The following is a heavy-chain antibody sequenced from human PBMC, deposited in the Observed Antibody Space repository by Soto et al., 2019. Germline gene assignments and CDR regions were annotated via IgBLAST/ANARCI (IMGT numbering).Heavy chain of an antibody. D-gene: IGHD3-16*01. CDR1: GFTFSSYS. V-gene: IGHV3-21*01. CDR3: ARGGGGDTPLGWSPVSFAI. Sequence: GGSLRLSCAASGFTFSSYSMNWVRQAPGKGLEWVSSISSSTSYIYYADSVKGRFTISRDNAKNSLYLQMNSLRAEDTAVYHCARGGGGDTPLGWSPVSFAIWGKGTMFTV. CDR2: ISSSTSYI. J-gene: IGHJ3*02.